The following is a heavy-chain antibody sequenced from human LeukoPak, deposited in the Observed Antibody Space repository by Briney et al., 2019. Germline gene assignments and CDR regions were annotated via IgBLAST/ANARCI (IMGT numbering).Heavy chain of an antibody. D-gene: IGHD6-19*01. Sequence: SETLSLTCTVSGGSISTYYWSWLRQPASKGLEWIGRIYTSGSTNYNPSLKSRVTMSVDTSKNQFSLKLTSVTAADTAVYSCARDLIAVAGTEAFYSWGQVTMVTVSS. J-gene: IGHJ3*02. CDR2: IYTSGST. CDR3: ARDLIAVAGTEAFYS. V-gene: IGHV4-4*07. CDR1: GGSISTYY.